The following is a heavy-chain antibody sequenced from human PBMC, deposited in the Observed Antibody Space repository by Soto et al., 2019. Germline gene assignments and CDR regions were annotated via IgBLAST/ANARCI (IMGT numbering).Heavy chain of an antibody. D-gene: IGHD4-17*01. Sequence: SETLSLTCTVSGGSISSSKWWSWVRQPPGKGLEWIGEIYHSGSTNYNPSLKSRVTISVDKSKSQFSLELSSVTAADTAVYYCASKDYEGPHWFYPWGQGTLVTVSS. V-gene: IGHV4-4*02. CDR3: ASKDYEGPHWFYP. J-gene: IGHJ5*02. CDR2: IYHSGST. CDR1: GGSISSSKW.